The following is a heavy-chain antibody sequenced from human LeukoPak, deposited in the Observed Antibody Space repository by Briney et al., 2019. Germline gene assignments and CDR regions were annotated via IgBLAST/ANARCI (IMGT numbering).Heavy chain of an antibody. CDR1: GGSVSSGNYY. Sequence: SETLSLTCTVSGGSVSSGNYYWGWIRQPPGKGLEWIGSIYYSGTTYYSSSLKSRVIISVDTSKNQFSLKLSSVTATDTAVYYCARHKAQDFDYWGQGTLVTVSS. J-gene: IGHJ4*02. V-gene: IGHV4-39*01. CDR2: IYYSGTT. CDR3: ARHKAQDFDY.